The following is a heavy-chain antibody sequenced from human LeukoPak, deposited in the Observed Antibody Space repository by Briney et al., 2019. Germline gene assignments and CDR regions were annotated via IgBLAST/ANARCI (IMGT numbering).Heavy chain of an antibody. CDR2: ISPSGDIT. CDR1: GFTFSNHG. V-gene: IGHV3-23*01. Sequence: PGGTLRLSCAASGFTFSNHGMNWVRQAPGEGLEWVSGISPSGDITYYADSVKGRFTISRDNSKNTLYLQINSLRVEDTAVYYCAKDRDDLVVVPTTILVSWGQGTLVTVSS. CDR3: AKDRDDLVVVPTTILVS. D-gene: IGHD2-2*01. J-gene: IGHJ5*02.